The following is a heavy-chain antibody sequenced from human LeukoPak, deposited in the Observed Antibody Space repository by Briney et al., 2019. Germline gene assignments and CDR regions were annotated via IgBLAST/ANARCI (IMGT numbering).Heavy chain of an antibody. V-gene: IGHV4-34*01. CDR1: GGSFSGYY. CDR2: INHSGST. Sequence: SETLSLTCAVYGGSFSGYYWSWIRQPPGKGLEWIGEINHSGSTNYNPSLKSRVTISVDTSKNQFSLKLSSVTAADTAVYYCARIPTGVTMVRGVISSRDYWGQGTLVTVSS. J-gene: IGHJ4*02. D-gene: IGHD3-10*01. CDR3: ARIPTGVTMVRGVISSRDY.